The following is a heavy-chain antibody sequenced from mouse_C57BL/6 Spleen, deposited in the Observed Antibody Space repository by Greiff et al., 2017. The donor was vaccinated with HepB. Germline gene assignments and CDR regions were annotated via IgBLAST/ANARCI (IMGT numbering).Heavy chain of an antibody. V-gene: IGHV1-7*01. CDR3: AREEYYGSSYVAY. CDR2: INPSSGYT. J-gene: IGHJ3*01. D-gene: IGHD1-1*01. Sequence: VQLQQSGAELAKPGASVKLSCKASGYTFTSYWMHWVKQRPGQGLEWIGYINPSSGYTKYNQKFKDKATLTADKSSSTAYMQLSSLTDEDSAVDYCAREEYYGSSYVAYWGQGTLVTVSA. CDR1: GYTFTSYW.